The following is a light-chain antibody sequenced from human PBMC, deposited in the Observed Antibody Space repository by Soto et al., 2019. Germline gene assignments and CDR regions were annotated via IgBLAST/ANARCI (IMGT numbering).Light chain of an antibody. CDR3: GTWDSRLSYYV. CDR1: SSNIGNNI. Sequence: QSALTQPPSVSAAPGQKVTISCSGSSSNIGNNIVYWYQQLPGTAPKLLIYENNKRPSGIPDRFSGSKSGTSATLGITGLQTGDEADYYCGTWDSRLSYYVFGTGTKVTVL. V-gene: IGLV1-51*02. J-gene: IGLJ1*01. CDR2: ENN.